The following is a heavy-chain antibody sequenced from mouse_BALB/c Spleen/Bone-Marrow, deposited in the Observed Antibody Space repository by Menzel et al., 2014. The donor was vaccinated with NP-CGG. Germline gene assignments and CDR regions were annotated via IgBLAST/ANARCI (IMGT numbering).Heavy chain of an antibody. J-gene: IGHJ2*01. CDR1: GFTFSSYA. V-gene: IGHV5-9-3*01. CDR2: ISSGGSYT. CDR3: ARHITTVVADY. Sequence: DVMLVESGGGLVKPGGSLKLSCAASGFTFSSYAMSWVRQTPEKRLEWVATISSGGSYTYYPDSVKGRFTISRDNAKNTLYLQMSSLRSEDTAMYYCARHITTVVADYWGQGTTPTVSS. D-gene: IGHD1-1*01.